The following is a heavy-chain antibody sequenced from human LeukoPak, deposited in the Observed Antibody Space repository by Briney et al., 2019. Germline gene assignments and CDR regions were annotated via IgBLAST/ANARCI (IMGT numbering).Heavy chain of an antibody. J-gene: IGHJ4*02. Sequence: GGSLRLSCVTFGVTSNNYAMHWVRQAPGKGLEWVSLIYSSGSTYYADSVKGRFTISRDNSKNTLYLQVNSLRAEDTAVYYCARRGDGGRSFDYWGQGTLVTVSS. CDR2: IYSSGST. CDR1: GVTSNNYA. CDR3: ARRGDGGRSFDY. V-gene: IGHV3-53*01. D-gene: IGHD4-23*01.